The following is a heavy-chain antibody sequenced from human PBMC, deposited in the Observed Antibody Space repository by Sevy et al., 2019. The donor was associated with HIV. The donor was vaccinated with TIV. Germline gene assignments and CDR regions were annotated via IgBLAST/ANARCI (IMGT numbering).Heavy chain of an antibody. CDR3: AGEGRYGSGSPHY. CDR2: IYTSGST. Sequence: SETLSLTCTVSGGSISSYYWSWIRQPAGKGLEWIGRIYTSGSTNYNPSLKSRVTMSVDTSKNKFSLKLRSVTAADTAVYYCAGEGRYGSGSPHYWGQGTLVTVSS. CDR1: GGSISSYY. V-gene: IGHV4-4*07. D-gene: IGHD3-10*01. J-gene: IGHJ4*02.